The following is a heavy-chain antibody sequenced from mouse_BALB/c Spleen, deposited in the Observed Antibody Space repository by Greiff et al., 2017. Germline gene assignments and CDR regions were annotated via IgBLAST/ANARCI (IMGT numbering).Heavy chain of an antibody. CDR3: ARGGLY. Sequence: TYMHWVKQRPEQGLEWIGRIDPANGNTKYDPKFQGKATITADTSSNTAYLQLSSLTSEDTAVYYCARGGLYWGQGTLVTVSA. V-gene: IGHV14-3*02. D-gene: IGHD1-1*02. J-gene: IGHJ3*01. CDR1: TY. CDR2: IDPANGNT.